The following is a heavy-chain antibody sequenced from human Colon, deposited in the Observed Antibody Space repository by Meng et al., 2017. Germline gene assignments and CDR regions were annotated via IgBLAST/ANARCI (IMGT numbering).Heavy chain of an antibody. CDR1: GGSINSGGYS. CDR2: IYHSGST. J-gene: IGHJ4*02. Sequence: QLQLQESGSGLVKPSQTLSLTCAGSGGSINSGGYSWSWIRQPPGKGLKWIGYIYHSGSTYYNPSLKSRVTISVDRSKNQFSLKLGSVTAADTAVYYCARVPYFGSGSYYFFDYWSQGTLVTVSS. V-gene: IGHV4-30-2*01. CDR3: ARVPYFGSGSYYFFDY. D-gene: IGHD3-10*01.